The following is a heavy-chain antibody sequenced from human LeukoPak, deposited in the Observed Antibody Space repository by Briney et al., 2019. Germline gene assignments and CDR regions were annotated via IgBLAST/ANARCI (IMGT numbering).Heavy chain of an antibody. CDR2: MNPNSGNT. Sequence: ASVKVSCKASGYTFTGYYMHWVRQAPGQGLEWMGWMNPNSGNTGYAQKFQGRVTMTRNTFISTAYMELSSLRSEDTAVYYCARGLMVRGVMVDYWGQGTLVTVSS. CDR1: GYTFTGYY. D-gene: IGHD3-10*01. J-gene: IGHJ4*02. CDR3: ARGLMVRGVMVDY. V-gene: IGHV1-8*02.